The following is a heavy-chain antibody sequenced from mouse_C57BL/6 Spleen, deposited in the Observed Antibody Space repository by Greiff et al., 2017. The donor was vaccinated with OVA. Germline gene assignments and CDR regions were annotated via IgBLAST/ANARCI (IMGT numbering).Heavy chain of an antibody. D-gene: IGHD3-2*02. CDR1: GYTFTSYW. Sequence: EVQLQQSGTVLARPGASVKMSCKTSGYTFTSYWMHWVKQRPGQGLEWIGAIYPGNSDTSYNQKFKGKAKQTAVTSASTAYMELSSLTNEDSAVDYCTRDSSGYYFDYWGQGTTLTVSS. J-gene: IGHJ2*01. CDR3: TRDSSGYYFDY. CDR2: IYPGNSDT. V-gene: IGHV1-5*01.